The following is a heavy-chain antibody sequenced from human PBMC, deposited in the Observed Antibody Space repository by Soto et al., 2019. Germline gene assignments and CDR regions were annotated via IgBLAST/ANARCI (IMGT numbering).Heavy chain of an antibody. CDR2: INAGNGDT. Sequence: QVQLVQSGAEVKKPGAAVKVSCRASGYTFTSYSLHWLRQAPGQGLEWMGWINAGNGDTKYSENFQGRVTVSRDASASTAYMERSSLRYEDTAVYYWAREMWPAADDSRSYYYVNAWGKGPAFTVSS. CDR3: AREMWPAADDSRSYYYVNA. V-gene: IGHV1-3*01. CDR1: GYTFTSYS. J-gene: IGHJ6*03. D-gene: IGHD6-25*01.